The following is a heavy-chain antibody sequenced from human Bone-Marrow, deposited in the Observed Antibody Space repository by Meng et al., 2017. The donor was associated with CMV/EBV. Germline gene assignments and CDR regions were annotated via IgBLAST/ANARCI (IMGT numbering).Heavy chain of an antibody. V-gene: IGHV1-2*02. CDR1: GFTFSSYG. CDR3: ARESYSYSGSYED. Sequence: GESLKISCAASGFTFSSYGMHWVRQAPGQGLEWMGWINPNSGGTNYAQKFQGRVTMTRDTSISTAYMELSRLRSDDTAVYYCARESYSYSGSYEDWGQGTLVTVSS. D-gene: IGHD1-26*01. J-gene: IGHJ4*02. CDR2: INPNSGGT.